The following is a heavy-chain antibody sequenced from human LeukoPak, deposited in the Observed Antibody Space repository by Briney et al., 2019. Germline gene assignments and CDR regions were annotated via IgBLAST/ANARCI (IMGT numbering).Heavy chain of an antibody. J-gene: IGHJ4*02. Sequence: PGGSLRLSCAASGFTFSSGNYAMTWVRQAPGKGLEWVSAISGSGGRTFYADSVKGRFTISRDNSKNTLYLQMNSLRAEDTAVYYCAKTRPLDSSSWSHGDYWGQGTLVTVSS. D-gene: IGHD6-13*01. CDR1: GFTFSSGNYA. V-gene: IGHV3-23*01. CDR2: ISGSGGRT. CDR3: AKTRPLDSSSWSHGDY.